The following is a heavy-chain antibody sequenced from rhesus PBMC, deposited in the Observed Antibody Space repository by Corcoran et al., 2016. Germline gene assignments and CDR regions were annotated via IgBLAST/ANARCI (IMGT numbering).Heavy chain of an antibody. CDR2: IRKGGEST. J-gene: IGHJ4*01. CDR1: GFSFRVYF. V-gene: IGHV3-178*01. D-gene: IGHD7-45*01. CDR3: ARANWGPDY. Sequence: EVQLVESGGGLSTPGWSLRLFCASFGFSFRVYFMDLVRQAPGKGLEWVSRIRKGGESTRYADSGKGRFTIYRESAKNTLYLQMSSLTTEDTAVYYCARANWGPDYWGQGVLVTVSS.